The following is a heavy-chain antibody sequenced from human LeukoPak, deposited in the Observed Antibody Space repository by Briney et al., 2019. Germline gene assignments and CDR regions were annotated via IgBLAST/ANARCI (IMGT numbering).Heavy chain of an antibody. CDR3: ARDLEGSGWTKGGWWFDP. J-gene: IGHJ5*02. Sequence: SETLSLTCTVSGYSISSGYYWGWIRQPPGKGLEWIGSIYHSGSTYYNPSLKSRVTISVDTSKNQFSLKLSSVTAADTAVYYCARDLEGSGWTKGGWWFDPWGQGTLVTVSS. CDR2: IYHSGST. CDR1: GYSISSGYY. D-gene: IGHD6-19*01. V-gene: IGHV4-38-2*02.